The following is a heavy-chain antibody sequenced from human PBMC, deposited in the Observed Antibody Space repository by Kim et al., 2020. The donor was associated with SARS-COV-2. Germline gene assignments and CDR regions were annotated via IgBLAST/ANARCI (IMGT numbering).Heavy chain of an antibody. Sequence: ASVKVSCKGSGYTFTSYGISWVRQAPGQGLEWMGWISAYDGNTNYAQKFQDRVTMTTDTSATTAYMELRSLRSDDTAVYYCARAAAARNWLDPWGQGTLVTVSS. CDR3: ARAAAARNWLDP. CDR2: ISAYDGNT. V-gene: IGHV1-18*01. J-gene: IGHJ5*02. D-gene: IGHD6-13*01. CDR1: GYTFTSYG.